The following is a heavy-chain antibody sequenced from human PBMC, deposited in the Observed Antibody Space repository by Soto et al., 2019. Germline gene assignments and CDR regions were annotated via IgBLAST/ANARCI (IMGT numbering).Heavy chain of an antibody. V-gene: IGHV4-59*01. CDR1: GGSISSYY. J-gene: IGHJ4*02. Sequence: PSETLSLTCTVSGGSISSYYWSWIRQPPGKGLEWIGYIYYSGSTNYNPSLKSRVTISVDTSKNQFSLKLSSVTAADTAVYYCARGPRVHPTAYYFDYWGQGTLVTVSS. CDR3: ARGPRVHPTAYYFDY. CDR2: IYYSGST.